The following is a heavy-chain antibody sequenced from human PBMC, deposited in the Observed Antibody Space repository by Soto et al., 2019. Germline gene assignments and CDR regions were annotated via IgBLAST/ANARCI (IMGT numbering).Heavy chain of an antibody. D-gene: IGHD3-16*01. CDR2: ITSSNSYI. V-gene: IGHV3-21*01. CDR1: GFIFSSYS. J-gene: IGHJ4*01. Sequence: PGGSLTLSCAASGFIFSSYSMSWVRQAPGKGLEWVSLITSSNSYIYYGDSVKGRFTISRDNAKKSLYLQMNSLRAEDTAAYYCRRDGGRMYPGDHYFDYSGLGTLVTVSS. CDR3: RRDGGRMYPGDHYFDY.